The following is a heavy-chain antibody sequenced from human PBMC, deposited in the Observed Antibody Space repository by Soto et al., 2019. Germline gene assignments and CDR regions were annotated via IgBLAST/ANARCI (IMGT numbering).Heavy chain of an antibody. CDR3: TRTLTPNPAEYFQH. CDR1: GYTFTGYY. Sequence: ASVKVSCKASGYTFTGYYMHWVRQAPGQGLEWMGMINPSGGTTSYAQNFQGRVTMTRDTSTSTVYMELSSLRSEDTAVYYCTRTLTPNPAEYFQHWGQGTLVTVSS. V-gene: IGHV1-46*03. J-gene: IGHJ1*01. CDR2: INPSGGTT.